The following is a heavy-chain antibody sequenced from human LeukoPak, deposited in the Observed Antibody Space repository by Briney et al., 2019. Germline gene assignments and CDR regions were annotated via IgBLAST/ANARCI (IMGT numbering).Heavy chain of an antibody. CDR2: INYSGST. V-gene: IGHV4-34*01. CDR1: GGSFSGYY. Sequence: SETLSLTCAVYGGSFSGYYWSWIRQPPGKGLEWIGEINYSGSTNYNPSLKSRVTISVDTSKNQFSLKLSSVTAADTAVYYCARGRKMGSYYYYYYGMDVWGQGTTVTVSS. J-gene: IGHJ6*02. D-gene: IGHD1-14*01. CDR3: ARGRKMGSYYYYYYGMDV.